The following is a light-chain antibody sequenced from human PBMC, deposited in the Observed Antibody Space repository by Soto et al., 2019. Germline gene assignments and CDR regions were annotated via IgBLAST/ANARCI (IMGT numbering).Light chain of an antibody. V-gene: IGKV1-5*03. CDR3: QQHRSYPVT. CDR1: QSVSSW. Sequence: DIQMTQSPSTLSASVGDRVIITCRASQSVSSWLAWYQHKPGKAPKLLIYKASSLESGVPSMFSGIGSGTEFTLTINSLQADDCATFYCQQHRSYPVTFGQGTRLEIK. J-gene: IGKJ5*01. CDR2: KAS.